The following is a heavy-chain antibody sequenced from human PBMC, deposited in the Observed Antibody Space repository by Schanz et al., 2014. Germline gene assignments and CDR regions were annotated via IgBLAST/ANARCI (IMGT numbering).Heavy chain of an antibody. Sequence: QVHLVQSGAAAKRPGASVKVSCKASEYSFTSYSMHWVRQAPGQRLEWMGWINTGSGDTKYSQNFQGRVAITRDTSASTAYMEVSSLRSEDTAVYSCARGIGGYGANNDFDYWGQGTLVTVSS. J-gene: IGHJ4*02. V-gene: IGHV1-3*04. D-gene: IGHD5-12*01. CDR1: EYSFTSYS. CDR2: INTGSGDT. CDR3: ARGIGGYGANNDFDY.